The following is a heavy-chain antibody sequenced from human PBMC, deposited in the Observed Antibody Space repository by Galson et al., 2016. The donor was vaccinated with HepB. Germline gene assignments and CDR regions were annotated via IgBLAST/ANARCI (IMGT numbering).Heavy chain of an antibody. V-gene: IGHV3-64D*09. CDR3: VKDRVASPFSYCDY. Sequence: SLRLSCAASGFSFSSYALHWVRQAPGKGLEYVSGIRDNGGGTHYADSVKGRFTISRDNSKNTLYLQISSLRAEDTALYYCVKDRVASPFSYCDYWGQGTLGTVPS. CDR2: IRDNGGGT. J-gene: IGHJ4*02. CDR1: GFSFSSYA.